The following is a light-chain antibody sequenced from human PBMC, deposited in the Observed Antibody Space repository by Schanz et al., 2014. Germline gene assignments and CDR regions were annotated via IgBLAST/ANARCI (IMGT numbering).Light chain of an antibody. Sequence: QSVLTQPASVSGSPGQSITISCTGTSSDVGSYNLVSWYQQHPDKAPKLIIYDVSNRPSGVSDRFSGSKSGNTASLTIAGLQAEDEGDYYCCSYAGSGSGVFGGGTKLTVL. CDR3: CSYAGSGSGV. CDR1: SSDVGSYNL. V-gene: IGLV2-23*02. J-gene: IGLJ3*02. CDR2: DVS.